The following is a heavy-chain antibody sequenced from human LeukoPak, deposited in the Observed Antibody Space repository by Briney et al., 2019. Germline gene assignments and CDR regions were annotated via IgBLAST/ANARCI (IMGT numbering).Heavy chain of an antibody. CDR2: IKGDGSKK. Sequence: GGSLRLSCAASGFTFNHYWMRWVRQAPGKGLEWVATIKGDGSKKDYVDSVRGRFTISRDNAKNSLYLQMNSLRAEDTAVYYCASGLAATSFDYWGQGTLVTVSS. D-gene: IGHD6-13*01. CDR1: GFTFNHYW. CDR3: ASGLAATSFDY. V-gene: IGHV3-7*03. J-gene: IGHJ4*02.